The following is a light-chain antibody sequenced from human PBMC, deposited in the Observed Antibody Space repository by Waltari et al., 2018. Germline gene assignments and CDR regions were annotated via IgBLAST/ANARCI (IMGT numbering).Light chain of an antibody. J-gene: IGLJ2*01. CDR3: SSFAGSNTXX. CDR1: SSDVXGXNY. Sequence: QSALTQPPSASGSPGQSVTISCTGTSSDVXGXNYVSWYQQYPGKAPKLIVYEVSKRPSGVPDRFSGSKSGNTASLTVSGLQAXXEADYYCSSFAGSNTXXFGGGTKLTVL. V-gene: IGLV2-8*01. CDR2: EVS.